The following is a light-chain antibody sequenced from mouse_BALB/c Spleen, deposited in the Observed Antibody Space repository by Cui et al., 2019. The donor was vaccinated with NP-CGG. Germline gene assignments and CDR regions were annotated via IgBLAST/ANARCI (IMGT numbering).Light chain of an antibody. CDR1: TGAVTTSNY. Sequence: QAVVTQESALTTSPGETVTLTCRSSTGAVTTSNYANWVQEKPEHLFIGLRGGTNNRAPGVPARFSGSLIGDKTALTITGAQTEDEAIYFCARWYSNHWVFGGGTKLTVL. CDR2: GTN. CDR3: ARWYSNHWV. V-gene: IGLV1*01. J-gene: IGLJ1*01.